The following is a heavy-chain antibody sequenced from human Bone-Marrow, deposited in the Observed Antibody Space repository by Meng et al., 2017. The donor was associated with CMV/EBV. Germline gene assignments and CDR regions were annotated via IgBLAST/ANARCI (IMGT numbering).Heavy chain of an antibody. CDR1: GFSFIRSG. J-gene: IGHJ4*02. CDR2: IRYDGSIK. Sequence: GESLKISCAASGFSFIRSGMHWVRQAPGKGLEWVAFIRYDGSIKFYAESMKGRFTISRDNSKSTLYLQMDSLRTEDTAVYSCAKDLHDYVWGTYNVDYWGRGKLVTVSS. CDR3: AKDLHDYVWGTYNVDY. V-gene: IGHV3-30*02. D-gene: IGHD3-16*01.